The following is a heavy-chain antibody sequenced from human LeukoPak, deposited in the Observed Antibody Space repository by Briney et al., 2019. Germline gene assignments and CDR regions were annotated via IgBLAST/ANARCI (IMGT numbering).Heavy chain of an antibody. CDR3: ARDGRNYYDRSGYYSALAY. CDR2: ISSSSSTI. D-gene: IGHD3-22*01. V-gene: IGHV3-48*01. CDR1: GFTFSSYS. Sequence: PGGSLRLSCAASGFTFSSYSMNWVRQAPGKGLEWVSYISSSSSTIYYADSVKGRFTISRDNAKNSLYLQMNSLRADDTAVYYCARDGRNYYDRSGYYSALAYWSQGTLVTVSS. J-gene: IGHJ4*02.